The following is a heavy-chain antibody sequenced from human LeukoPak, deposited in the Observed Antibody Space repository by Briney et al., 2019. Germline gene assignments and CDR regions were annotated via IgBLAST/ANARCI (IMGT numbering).Heavy chain of an antibody. D-gene: IGHD3-3*01. V-gene: IGHV3-7*03. CDR2: IKQDGSEK. J-gene: IGHJ5*02. CDR3: AKNPGAIFGVVTRYWFDP. Sequence: GALRLSCAASGFTFINYWMSWVRQAPGKGLEWVANIKQDGSEKYYVDSVKDRFTISRDNAKNSLYLQMNSLRAEDTAVYYCAKNPGAIFGVVTRYWFDPWGQGTLVTVSS. CDR1: GFTFINYW.